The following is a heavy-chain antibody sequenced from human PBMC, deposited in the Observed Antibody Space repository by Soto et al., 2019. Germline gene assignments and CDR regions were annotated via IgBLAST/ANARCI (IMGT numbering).Heavy chain of an antibody. CDR2: IYHSGST. D-gene: IGHD3-3*01. J-gene: IGHJ5*02. V-gene: IGHV4-30-2*01. CDR3: ARNRTFFGQTFDP. Sequence: SETLSLTYAVSGGSISSGGYSWSWIRQPPGKGLEWIGYIYHSGSTYYNPSLKSRVTISVDRSKNQCSLKLSSVTAATMAVYYCARNRTFFGQTFDPLGQGPLVTVSS. CDR1: GGSISSGGYS.